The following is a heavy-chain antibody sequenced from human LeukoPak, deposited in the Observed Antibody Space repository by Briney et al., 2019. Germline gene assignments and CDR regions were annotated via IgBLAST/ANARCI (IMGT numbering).Heavy chain of an antibody. CDR1: GFTFNNAW. V-gene: IGHV3-15*01. CDR3: IWMTTVVTHSH. CDR2: IKSKGSGGTT. J-gene: IGHJ4*02. D-gene: IGHD4-23*01. Sequence: GGSLRLSCAASGFTFNNAWMSWVRQAPGKGLKWVGRIKSKGSGGTTDYGAPVKGRFTISRDDSKTALYLQMNSLKTEDTAVYYCIWMTTVVTHSHWGQGTLVTVSS.